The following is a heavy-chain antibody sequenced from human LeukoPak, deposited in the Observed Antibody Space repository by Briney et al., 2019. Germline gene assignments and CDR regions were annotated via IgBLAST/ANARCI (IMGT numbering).Heavy chain of an antibody. J-gene: IGHJ4*02. Sequence: KPSETLSLTCAVYGGSFSGYYWSWIRQPPGKGLEWIGEINHSGSTNYNPSLKSRVTISVDTSKNQFSLKLSSVTAADTAVYYCARARGQLRPTYYFDYWGQGTLVTVSS. V-gene: IGHV4-34*01. CDR2: INHSGST. D-gene: IGHD5-18*01. CDR3: ARARGQLRPTYYFDY. CDR1: GGSFSGYY.